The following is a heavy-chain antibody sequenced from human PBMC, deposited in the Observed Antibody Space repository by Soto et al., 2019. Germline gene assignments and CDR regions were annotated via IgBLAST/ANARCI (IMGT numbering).Heavy chain of an antibody. CDR3: ARGTYYYDSSAYYYALGFDI. J-gene: IGHJ3*02. D-gene: IGHD3-22*01. CDR2: ISRGGTT. Sequence: SETLSLTYTVSGGSISSGGYYWSCIRQHPGKGLEWIGEISRGGTTNYKPSLKSRVTMSVDTSKNQFSLRLTSVTAADTAVYYCARGTYYYDSSAYYYALGFDIWGQGTLVTVSS. V-gene: IGHV4-31*03. CDR1: GGSISSGGYY.